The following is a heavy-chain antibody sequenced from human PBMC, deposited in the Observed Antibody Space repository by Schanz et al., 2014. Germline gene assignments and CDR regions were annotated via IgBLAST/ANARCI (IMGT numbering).Heavy chain of an antibody. J-gene: IGHJ5*02. CDR2: ISPSTGNT. Sequence: VWTGPGVKEPGASVKVSCEASRYTFNTYGLNWVRQAPGQGLEWVGWISPSTGNTHYFDKMEGRVTMTTDTSTGTAYMELRSLRSDDAAVYYCARDRRRYCSAASCLHDNWFDPWGQGTLVTVAS. CDR1: RYTFNTYG. CDR3: ARDRRRYCSAASCLHDNWFDP. V-gene: IGHV1-18*01. D-gene: IGHD2-15*01.